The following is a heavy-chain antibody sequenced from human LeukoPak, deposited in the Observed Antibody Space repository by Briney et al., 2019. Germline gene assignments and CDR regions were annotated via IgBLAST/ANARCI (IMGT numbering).Heavy chain of an antibody. J-gene: IGHJ6*02. CDR1: GGSISSYY. Sequence: SETLSLTCTVSGGSISSYYWSWLRQPPGEGREWIGYIYYSGSTNYNPSLKSRVTISVDTSKTQFSLKLSSVTAADTAGYYCARYRGWLADYYYGMDVWGQGTTVTVSS. CDR3: ARYRGWLADYYYGMDV. D-gene: IGHD6-19*01. CDR2: IYYSGST. V-gene: IGHV4-59*08.